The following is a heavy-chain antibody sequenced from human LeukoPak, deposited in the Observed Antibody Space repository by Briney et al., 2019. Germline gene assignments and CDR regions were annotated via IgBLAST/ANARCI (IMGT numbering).Heavy chain of an antibody. J-gene: IGHJ3*02. CDR2: MYYRGST. Sequence: SETLSLTCTVSGGSISRYYWSWIRQPAGKGLEWIGSMYYRGSTYHNPSLKSRVTISVDTSKNQFSLKLNSVTAADTAVYYCARDETSKGDAFDIWGQGTMVTVSS. CDR1: GGSISRYY. V-gene: IGHV4-59*01. CDR3: ARDETSKGDAFDI.